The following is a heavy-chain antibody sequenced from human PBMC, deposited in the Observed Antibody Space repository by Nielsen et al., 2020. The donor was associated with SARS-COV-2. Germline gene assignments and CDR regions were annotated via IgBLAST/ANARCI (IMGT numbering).Heavy chain of an antibody. Sequence: GESLKISCAASGFTFSSYEMNWVRQAPGKGLEWVSYISSSGSTIYYADSVKGRFTISRDNAKNSLYLQMNSLRAEDTAVYYCARGRGITIFGVVIGYYYYGMDVWGQGTTVTVSS. J-gene: IGHJ6*02. D-gene: IGHD3-3*01. CDR2: ISSSGSTI. CDR1: GFTFSSYE. V-gene: IGHV3-48*03. CDR3: ARGRGITIFGVVIGYYYYGMDV.